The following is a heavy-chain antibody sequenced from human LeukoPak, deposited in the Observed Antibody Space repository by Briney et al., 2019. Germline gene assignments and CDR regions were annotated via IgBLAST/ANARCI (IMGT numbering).Heavy chain of an antibody. D-gene: IGHD3-3*01. Sequence: SETLSLTCTVSGYSISSGYYWGWIRQPPGKGLEWIGSIYHSGSTYYNPSLKSRVTISVDTSKNQFSLKLSSVTAADTAVYYCARRATKDYDFWSGYYAWFDPWGQGTLVTVSS. CDR1: GYSISSGYY. J-gene: IGHJ5*02. V-gene: IGHV4-38-2*02. CDR3: ARRATKDYDFWSGYYAWFDP. CDR2: IYHSGST.